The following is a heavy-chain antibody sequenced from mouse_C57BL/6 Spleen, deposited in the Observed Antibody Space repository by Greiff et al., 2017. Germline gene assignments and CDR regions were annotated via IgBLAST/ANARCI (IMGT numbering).Heavy chain of an antibody. CDR2: INPSTGGT. D-gene: IGHD4-1*01. J-gene: IGHJ2*01. CDR1: GYSFTGYY. CDR3: ARGLGFDY. V-gene: IGHV1-42*01. Sequence: VQLKESGPELVKPGASVKISCKASGYSFTGYYMNWVKQSPEKSLEWIGEINPSTGGTTYNQKFKAKATLTVDKSSSTAYMQLKSLTSEDSAVYYCARGLGFDYWGQGTTRTVSS.